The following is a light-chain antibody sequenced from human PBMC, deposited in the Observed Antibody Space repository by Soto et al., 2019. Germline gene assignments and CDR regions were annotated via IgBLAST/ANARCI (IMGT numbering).Light chain of an antibody. CDR1: QSVSSGY. CDR2: DAS. V-gene: IGKV3-20*01. Sequence: EIVLTQSPGTLSLSPGERGTLSCRASQSVSSGYLAWYQQKPGQAPRLLIYDASSRATGIPDRFSGSGSGTDFTLTISRLGPEDFAVYYCPQYGGSPRTFGQGTK. J-gene: IGKJ1*01. CDR3: PQYGGSPRT.